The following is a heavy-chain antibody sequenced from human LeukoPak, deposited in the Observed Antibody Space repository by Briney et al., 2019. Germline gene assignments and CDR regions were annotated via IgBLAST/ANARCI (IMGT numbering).Heavy chain of an antibody. J-gene: IGHJ4*02. Sequence: GGSLRLSCAASGFSFSDYWMNWVRQAPGKGLEWVANIKQDGSEKYYVDSVKGRFTISRDNAKNSLSLQMNTLRAEDTAVYYCTREYSGSFDYWGQGTLVTVSS. V-gene: IGHV3-7*05. CDR1: GFSFSDYW. CDR2: IKQDGSEK. CDR3: TREYSGSFDY. D-gene: IGHD6-6*01.